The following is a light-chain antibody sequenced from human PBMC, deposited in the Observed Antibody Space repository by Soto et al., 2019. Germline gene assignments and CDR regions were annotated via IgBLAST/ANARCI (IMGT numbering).Light chain of an antibody. J-gene: IGKJ5*01. Sequence: EIVLIQSPATLSLSPGERATLSCRASQSVGSYLAWYQHKPGQAPRLLIFDASQRATGIPARFRGSGSGTDFTLSISSLEPEDFAVYYCHQRTNWPITFGQGTRLEIK. CDR3: HQRTNWPIT. CDR2: DAS. V-gene: IGKV3-11*01. CDR1: QSVGSY.